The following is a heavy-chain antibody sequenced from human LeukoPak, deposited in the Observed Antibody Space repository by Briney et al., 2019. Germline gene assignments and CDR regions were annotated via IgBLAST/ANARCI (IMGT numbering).Heavy chain of an antibody. CDR2: IYYSGST. CDR3: ARAYGSGSYNWFDP. D-gene: IGHD3-10*01. Sequence: SETLSLTCTVSGGSISSSSYYWGCIRQPPGNGLEWIGSIYYSGSTYYNPSLKSRVTISVDTSKNQFSLKLSSVTAADTAVYYCARAYGSGSYNWFDPWGQGTLVTVSS. V-gene: IGHV4-39*07. CDR1: GGSISSSSYY. J-gene: IGHJ5*02.